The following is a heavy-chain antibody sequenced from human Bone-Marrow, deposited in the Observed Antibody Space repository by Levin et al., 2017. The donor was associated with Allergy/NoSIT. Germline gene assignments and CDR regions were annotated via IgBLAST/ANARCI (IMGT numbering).Heavy chain of an antibody. CDR2: INHSGST. Sequence: PSETLSLTCAVYGGSFSGYYWSWIRQPPGKGLEWIGEINHSGSTNYNPSLKSRVTISVDTSKNQFSLKLSSVTAADTAVYYCARVESSPYDSSGYLGHWGQGTLVTVSS. CDR1: GGSFSGYY. CDR3: ARVESSPYDSSGYLGH. V-gene: IGHV4-34*01. J-gene: IGHJ4*02. D-gene: IGHD3-22*01.